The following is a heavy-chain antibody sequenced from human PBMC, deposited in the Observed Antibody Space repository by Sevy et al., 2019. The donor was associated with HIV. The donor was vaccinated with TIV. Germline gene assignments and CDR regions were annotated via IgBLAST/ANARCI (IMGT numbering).Heavy chain of an antibody. Sequence: GGSLRLSCAASGFTFSIYGMHWVRQAPGKGLEWLAVIWYDASNKYYADSVKGRFTISRDNSKNTLYLQMNSLRAEDTAIYYCARDTNYDISGGLDYWGQRTLVTVSS. CDR3: ARDTNYDISGGLDY. V-gene: IGHV3-33*01. CDR1: GFTFSIYG. D-gene: IGHD3-9*01. CDR2: IWYDASNK. J-gene: IGHJ4*02.